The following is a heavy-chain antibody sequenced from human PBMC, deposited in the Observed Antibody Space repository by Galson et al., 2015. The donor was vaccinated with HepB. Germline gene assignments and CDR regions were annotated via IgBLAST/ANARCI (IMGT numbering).Heavy chain of an antibody. CDR1: GFTFSSYA. J-gene: IGHJ4*02. Sequence: SLRLSCAASGFTFSSYAMSWVRQAPGKGLEWVSAISGSGGSTYYADSVKGRFTISRDNSKNTLYLQMNSLRAEDTAVYYCANSIRGRTTVTERNDYWGQGTLVTVSS. D-gene: IGHD4-17*01. CDR2: ISGSGGST. CDR3: ANSIRGRTTVTERNDY. V-gene: IGHV3-23*01.